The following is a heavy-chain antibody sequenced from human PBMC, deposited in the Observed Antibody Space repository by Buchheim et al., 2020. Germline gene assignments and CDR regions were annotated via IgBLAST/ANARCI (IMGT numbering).Heavy chain of an antibody. J-gene: IGHJ5*02. CDR1: GFTFSDYY. CDR3: ARVYYDFWSGYSGWFDP. D-gene: IGHD3-3*01. Sequence: QVQLVESGGGLVKPGGSLRLSCAASGFTFSDYYMSWIRQAPGKGLEWVSYSSSSSSYTNYADSVKGRFSISRDNAKNSLYLQMNSLRAEDTAVYYCARVYYDFWSGYSGWFDPWGQGTL. V-gene: IGHV3-11*06. CDR2: SSSSSSYT.